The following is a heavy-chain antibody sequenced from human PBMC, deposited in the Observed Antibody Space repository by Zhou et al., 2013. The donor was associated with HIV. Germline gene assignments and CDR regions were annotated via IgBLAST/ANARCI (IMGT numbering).Heavy chain of an antibody. CDR3: ARSYYAGSSAYFDY. D-gene: IGHD2-15*01. V-gene: IGHV1-69*13. CDR1: AYSLTELS. Sequence: QVQLVQSGADVKKPGTSVRVSCQVLAYSLTELSIHWVRQSPEKGLEWMGGIIPIFGTANYAHKFQGRVTITADKSTTTAYMDLSSLRSEDTALYYCARSYYAGSSAYFDYWGQGTLVTVSS. J-gene: IGHJ4*02. CDR2: IIPIFGTA.